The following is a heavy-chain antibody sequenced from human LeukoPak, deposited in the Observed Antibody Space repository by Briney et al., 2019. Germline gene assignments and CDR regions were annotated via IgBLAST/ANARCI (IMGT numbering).Heavy chain of an antibody. D-gene: IGHD6-19*01. J-gene: IGHJ4*02. V-gene: IGHV3-20*04. CDR2: INWNGGRT. CDR1: GFTFDDYG. Sequence: GGSLRLSCAASGFTFDDYGMSWVRHAPGKGLEWVSGINWNGGRTGYVDSVKGRFTISRDNAKHSLYLQMNSLRAEDTALYYCARDQGGTGGWCEGEGYWGQGTLVTVSS. CDR3: ARDQGGTGGWCEGEGY.